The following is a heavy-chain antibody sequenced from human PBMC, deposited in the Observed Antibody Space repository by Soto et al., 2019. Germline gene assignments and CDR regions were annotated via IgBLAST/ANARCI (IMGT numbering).Heavy chain of an antibody. Sequence: EVQILQSGGGLEQPGGSLRLSCAASGFTFSNYAMSWIRQAPGKGLEWVSTIRETGNTYYADSVRGRFATSTDNSENTLYLQRSSLSAEDTAVYYCAKQQMGVIRALDYWGQGTLVTVSS. CDR2: IRETGNT. CDR3: AKQQMGVIRALDY. J-gene: IGHJ4*02. D-gene: IGHD1-26*01. CDR1: GFTFSNYA. V-gene: IGHV3-23*01.